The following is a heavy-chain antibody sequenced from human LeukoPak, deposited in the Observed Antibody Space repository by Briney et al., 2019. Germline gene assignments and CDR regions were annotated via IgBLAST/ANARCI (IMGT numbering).Heavy chain of an antibody. CDR2: INHNGNVN. D-gene: IGHD3-16*01. J-gene: IGHJ6*02. V-gene: IGHV3-7*03. CDR1: GFTFSSYW. CDR3: ARGGGLDV. Sequence: GGSLRLSCAASGFTFSSYWMNWARQAPGKGLEWVASINHNGNVNYYVDSVKGRFTISRDNARDSLYLQMSNLRAEDTAVYFCARGGGLDVWGQGATVTVSS.